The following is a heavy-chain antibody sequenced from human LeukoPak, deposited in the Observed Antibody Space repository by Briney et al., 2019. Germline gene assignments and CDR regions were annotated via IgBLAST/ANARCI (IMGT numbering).Heavy chain of an antibody. CDR1: GGSISSYY. CDR3: ARAGGGPPANDAFDI. Sequence: ETLSLTCTVSGGSISSYYWSWIRQPAGKGLEWVANIKQDGSEKYYVDSVKGRFTISRDNAKNSLYLQMNSLRAEDTAVYYCARAGGGPPANDAFDIWGQGTMVTVSS. J-gene: IGHJ3*02. D-gene: IGHD3-16*01. CDR2: IKQDGSEK. V-gene: IGHV3-7*01.